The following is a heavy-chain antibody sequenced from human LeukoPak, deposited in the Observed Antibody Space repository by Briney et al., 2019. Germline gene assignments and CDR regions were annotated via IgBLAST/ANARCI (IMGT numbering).Heavy chain of an antibody. J-gene: IGHJ4*02. D-gene: IGHD6-19*01. Sequence: PSETLSLTCTVSGGSISSSSYYWGWIRQPPGKGLEWIGSIYYSGSTCYNPSLKSRVTISVDTSKNQFSLKLSSVTAADTAVYYCARDAVAGKGGYFDYWGQGTLVTVSS. CDR1: GGSISSSSYY. CDR3: ARDAVAGKGGYFDY. CDR2: IYYSGST. V-gene: IGHV4-39*07.